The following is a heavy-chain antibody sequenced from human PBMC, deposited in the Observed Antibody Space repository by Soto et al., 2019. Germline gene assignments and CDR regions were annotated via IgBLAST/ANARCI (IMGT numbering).Heavy chain of an antibody. CDR2: MSGSGGST. V-gene: IGHV3-23*01. Sequence: PGGSLRLSCAASGFTFSRFHMSWVRQAPGKGLEWVSGMSGSGGSTYYADSVKGRFTISRDNSKNTLFLQMNSLRAEDMAVYYCAKEGFQLLLGLYYYGMDVWGQGTTVTVSS. J-gene: IGHJ6*02. CDR3: AKEGFQLLLGLYYYGMDV. D-gene: IGHD2-2*01. CDR1: GFTFSRFH.